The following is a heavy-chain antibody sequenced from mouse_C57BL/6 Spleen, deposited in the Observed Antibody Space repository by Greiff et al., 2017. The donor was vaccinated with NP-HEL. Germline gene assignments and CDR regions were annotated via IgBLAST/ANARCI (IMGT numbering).Heavy chain of an antibody. Sequence: VQLQQPGAELVRPGTSVKLSCKASGYTFTSYWMHWVKQRPGQGLEWIGVIDPSDSYTNYNQKFKGKATLTVDTSSSTAYMQLSSLTSEDSAVYYCASPYGSSYGAYWGQGTLVTVSA. CDR1: GYTFTSYW. CDR3: ASPYGSSYGAY. V-gene: IGHV1-59*01. J-gene: IGHJ3*01. D-gene: IGHD1-1*01. CDR2: IDPSDSYT.